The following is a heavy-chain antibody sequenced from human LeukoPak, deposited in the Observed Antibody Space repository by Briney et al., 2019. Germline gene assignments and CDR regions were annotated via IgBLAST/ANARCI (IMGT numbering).Heavy chain of an antibody. V-gene: IGHV1-2*02. CDR2: INPSSGDT. D-gene: IGHD6-19*01. J-gene: IGHJ4*02. CDR3: ARVSVAGTPDRDYFDY. Sequence: ASVNVSCKASVYTFTGYYLHWVRQAPGQGLEWMGRINPSSGDTNYAQKSQGRVTMTRDTSISTAYLELSTLTSDDTAVYFCARVSVAGTPDRDYFDYWGQGTLVTVSS. CDR1: VYTFTGYY.